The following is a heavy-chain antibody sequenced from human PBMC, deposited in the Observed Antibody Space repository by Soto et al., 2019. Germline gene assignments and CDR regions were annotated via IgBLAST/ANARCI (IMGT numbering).Heavy chain of an antibody. J-gene: IGHJ4*02. CDR3: ARDIEAAALFFDY. CDR1: GFTFSDYY. Sequence: QVQLVESGGGLVKPGGSLRLSCAASGFTFSDYYMSWIRQAPGKGLEWVSYISGSGTSIYYADSVKGRFTISRDNAKNSPYLLMNSLRAEDTAVYYCARDIEAAALFFDYWGQGTLVTVSS. CDR2: ISGSGTSI. V-gene: IGHV3-11*01. D-gene: IGHD6-13*01.